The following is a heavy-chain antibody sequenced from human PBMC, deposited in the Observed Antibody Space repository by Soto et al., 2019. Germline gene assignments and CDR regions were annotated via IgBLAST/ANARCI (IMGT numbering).Heavy chain of an antibody. CDR1: GFTFSSYA. D-gene: IGHD4-4*01. J-gene: IGHJ2*01. CDR3: ARPLWRDDYNWGYFDL. V-gene: IGHV3-30-3*01. Sequence: ESGGGVVQPGRSLRLSCAASGFTFSSYAMHWVRQAPGKGLEWVAVISYDGSNKYYADSVKGRFTISRDNSKNTLFLQMNSLRAEDTAVYYCARPLWRDDYNWGYFDLWGRGTLVTVSS. CDR2: ISYDGSNK.